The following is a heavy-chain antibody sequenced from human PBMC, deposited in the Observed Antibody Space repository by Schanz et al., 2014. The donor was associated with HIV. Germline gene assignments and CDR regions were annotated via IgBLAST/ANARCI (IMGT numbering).Heavy chain of an antibody. CDR3: ASQYSNYDSSRRYHWYFDL. CDR2: FIPIFGTT. J-gene: IGHJ2*01. V-gene: IGHV1-69*01. Sequence: QVQLVQSGAEVKKPGASVKVSCKASGGTFSSFGINWVRQAPGQGLEWMGGFIPIFGTTNYAQKFQGRVTITADESTSTTYLELSSLRSEDTAVYYCASQYSNYDSSRRYHWYFDLWGRGTLVTVSS. D-gene: IGHD4-4*01. CDR1: GGTFSSFG.